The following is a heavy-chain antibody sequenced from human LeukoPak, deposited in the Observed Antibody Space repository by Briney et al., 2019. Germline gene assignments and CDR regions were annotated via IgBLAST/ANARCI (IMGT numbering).Heavy chain of an antibody. V-gene: IGHV1-46*01. CDR3: ARDGYYDFWSGLMWSHDY. J-gene: IGHJ4*02. CDR1: GYTFTSYY. Sequence: ASVKVSCKASGYTFTSYYMHWVRQAPGQGLEWMGIINPSGGSTSYAQKFQGRVTMTRDTSTSTVYMELSSLRSEDTAGYYCARDGYYDFWSGLMWSHDYWGQGTLVTVSS. D-gene: IGHD3-3*01. CDR2: INPSGGST.